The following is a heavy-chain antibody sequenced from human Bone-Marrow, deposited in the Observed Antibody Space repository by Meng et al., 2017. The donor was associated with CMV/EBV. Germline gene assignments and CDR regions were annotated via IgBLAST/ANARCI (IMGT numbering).Heavy chain of an antibody. D-gene: IGHD2-2*01. CDR1: GGSISSSSYY. V-gene: IGHV4-39*01. J-gene: IGHJ3*02. Sequence: SETLSLTCTVSGGSISSSSYYWGWIRQPPGKGLEWIGSIYYSGSTYYNPSLKSRVTISVDTSKNQFSLKLSSVTAADTAVYYCARQGRTSQDSFDIWGQGTTVTVSS. CDR2: IYYSGST. CDR3: ARQGRTSQDSFDI.